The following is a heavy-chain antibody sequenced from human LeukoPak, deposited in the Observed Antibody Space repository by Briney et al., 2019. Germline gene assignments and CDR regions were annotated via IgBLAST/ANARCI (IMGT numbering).Heavy chain of an antibody. V-gene: IGHV1-69*05. Sequence: ASVKVSCKASGGTFSSHAIGWVRQAPGQGLEWMGGIIPIFGTANYAQKFQGRVTIATDESTSTAYMELSSLRSEDTAVYYCATEYYYGSGSYLDDAFDIWGQGTMVTVSS. CDR3: ATEYYYGSGSYLDDAFDI. J-gene: IGHJ3*02. D-gene: IGHD3-10*01. CDR1: GGTFSSHA. CDR2: IIPIFGTA.